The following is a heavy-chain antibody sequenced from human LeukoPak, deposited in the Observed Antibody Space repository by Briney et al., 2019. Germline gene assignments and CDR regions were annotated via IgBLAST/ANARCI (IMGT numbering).Heavy chain of an antibody. Sequence: GSLRLSCAASGFTFSSYWMSWVRQAPGKGLEWVANIKQDGSEKYYVDSVKGRFTISRDNAKNSLYLQMNSLRAEDTAVYYCARDERWSGYAYYYYYYGMDVWGQGTTVTVSS. V-gene: IGHV3-7*03. D-gene: IGHD3-3*01. J-gene: IGHJ6*02. CDR2: IKQDGSEK. CDR3: ARDERWSGYAYYYYYYGMDV. CDR1: GFTFSSYW.